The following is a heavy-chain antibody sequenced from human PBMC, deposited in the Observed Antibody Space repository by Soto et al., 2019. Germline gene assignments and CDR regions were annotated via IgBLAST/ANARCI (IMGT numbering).Heavy chain of an antibody. V-gene: IGHV3-23*01. Sequence: EVQLLESGGGLVQPGGSLRLSCAASGFIFSSYAMSWVRQAPGKGLEWVSDISGSGGSTYYADSVKGRFTISRDNSKDTLLLQIRSLRAEDTAVYYCAKQRIAGASSTNFDFWGQGTLVTVSS. CDR3: AKQRIAGASSTNFDF. D-gene: IGHD3-16*01. J-gene: IGHJ4*02. CDR1: GFIFSSYA. CDR2: ISGSGGST.